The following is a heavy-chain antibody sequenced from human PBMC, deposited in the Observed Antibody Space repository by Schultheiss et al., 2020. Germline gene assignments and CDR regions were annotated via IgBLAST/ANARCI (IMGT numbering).Heavy chain of an antibody. CDR3: ARLGYGSGSYGWFDP. J-gene: IGHJ5*02. CDR2: INHSGST. Sequence: SETLSLTCAVYGGSFSGYYWSWIRQPPGKGLEWIGEINHSGSTYYNPSLKSRVTISVDTSKNQFSLKLSSVTAADTAVYYCARLGYGSGSYGWFDPWGQGTLVTVSS. D-gene: IGHD3-10*01. V-gene: IGHV4-34*01. CDR1: GGSFSGYY.